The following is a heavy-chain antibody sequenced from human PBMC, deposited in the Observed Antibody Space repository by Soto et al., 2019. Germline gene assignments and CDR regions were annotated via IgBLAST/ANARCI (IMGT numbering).Heavy chain of an antibody. CDR2: IDPSDSYT. D-gene: IGHD3-10*01. Sequence: GESLKISCKGSGYSFTSYWISWVRQMPGKGLEWMGRIDPSDSYTNYSPSFQGHVTISADKSISTAYLQWSSLKASDTAMYYCATSTDGSYSMDVWGQGTTVTVSS. CDR3: ATSTDGSYSMDV. J-gene: IGHJ6*02. V-gene: IGHV5-10-1*01. CDR1: GYSFTSYW.